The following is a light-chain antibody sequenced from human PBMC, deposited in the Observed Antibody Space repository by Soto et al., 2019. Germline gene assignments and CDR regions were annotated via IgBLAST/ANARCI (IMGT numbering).Light chain of an antibody. CDR3: QQYNSYPWT. J-gene: IGKJ1*01. CDR1: ESISSW. CDR2: DVS. Sequence: DIQMTQSPSTPSASIGDRVTITCRASESISSWLAWYQQKPGKAPKLLVYDVSSLESGVPSRFSGSGSGTEFTLTISSLQPDDFATYYCQQYNSYPWTFGQGTKVDIK. V-gene: IGKV1-5*01.